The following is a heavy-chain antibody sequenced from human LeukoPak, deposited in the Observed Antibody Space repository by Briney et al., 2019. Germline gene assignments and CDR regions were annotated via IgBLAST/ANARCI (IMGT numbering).Heavy chain of an antibody. J-gene: IGHJ4*02. CDR3: ARVDDSRDWYYFDH. Sequence: GGSLRLSCAASGFTFSNYVVHWVRQAPGKGLEYVSAINNNGDNTYYTDSVKGRFTISRDNSKNTLYLQMGSLRAEDMAVYYCARVDDSRDWYYFDHWGQGTLVTVST. CDR2: INNNGDNT. CDR1: GFTFSNYV. V-gene: IGHV3-64*02. D-gene: IGHD6-19*01.